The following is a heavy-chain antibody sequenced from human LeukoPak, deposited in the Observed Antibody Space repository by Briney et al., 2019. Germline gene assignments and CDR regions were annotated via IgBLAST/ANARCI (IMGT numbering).Heavy chain of an antibody. V-gene: IGHV3-23*01. J-gene: IGHJ4*02. CDR2: ISGSGGST. CDR1: GFTFSSYA. CDR3: AKVERNYDFWSGYLYFDY. Sequence: PGGSLRLSCAASGFTFSSYAMSWVRQAPGKGLKWLSAISGSGGSTYYTDSVKGRFTISTDNSKNTLYLQMNSLRAEDTAVYYCAKVERNYDFWSGYLYFDYWGQGTLVTVSS. D-gene: IGHD3-3*01.